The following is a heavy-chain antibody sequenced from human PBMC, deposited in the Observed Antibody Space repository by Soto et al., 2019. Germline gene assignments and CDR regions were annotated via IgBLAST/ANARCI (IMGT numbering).Heavy chain of an antibody. CDR2: IIPIFGTA. J-gene: IGHJ6*02. CDR3: ARDEDFVVVPAAIKWSYGMDV. V-gene: IGHV1-69*01. D-gene: IGHD2-2*02. CDR1: GGTFSSYA. Sequence: QVQLVQSGAEVKKPGSSVKVSCEASGGTFSSYAISWVRQAHGQGLEWMGGIIPIFGTANYAQKFQGRVTITADESTSTAYMELSSLRSEDTAVYYCARDEDFVVVPAAIKWSYGMDVWGQGTTVTVSS.